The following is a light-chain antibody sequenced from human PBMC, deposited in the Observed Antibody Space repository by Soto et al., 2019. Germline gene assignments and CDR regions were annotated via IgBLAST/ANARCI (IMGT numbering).Light chain of an antibody. CDR3: GSWDSSLSAYV. Sequence: QSVLTQPPSVSAAPGQKVTISCSGSSSNIGGNSVSWYQQLPGTAPKLLIYDDNQRPSGIPDRFSGSKSGTSATLGITGFQTGDEADYYFGSWDSSLSAYVFGTGTKVTV. V-gene: IGLV1-51*01. CDR1: SSNIGGNS. J-gene: IGLJ1*01. CDR2: DDN.